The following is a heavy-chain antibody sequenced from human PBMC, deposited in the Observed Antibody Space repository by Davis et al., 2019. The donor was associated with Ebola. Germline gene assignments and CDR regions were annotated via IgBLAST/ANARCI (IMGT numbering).Heavy chain of an antibody. CDR3: ANTGGFGDYFDY. V-gene: IGHV4-39*01. D-gene: IGHD3-16*01. J-gene: IGHJ4*02. Sequence: SETLSLTCTASGVSISSSSNYWAWIRQPPGKGLVWIGSLYSTGSNYNNPSLKIRVTISVDMSKNQFSLQLSSVTAADTAMYHCANTGGFGDYFDYWGQGTLVTVSS. CDR2: LYSTGSN. CDR1: GVSISSSSNY.